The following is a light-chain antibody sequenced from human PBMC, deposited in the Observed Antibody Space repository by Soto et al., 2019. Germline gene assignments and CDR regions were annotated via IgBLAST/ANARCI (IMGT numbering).Light chain of an antibody. V-gene: IGKV1-27*01. Sequence: DIQMTQSPTSLSASVGDRVTITCRASQDIRNFVAWYQQKPGKAPKLLIYAASTLQSGVPSRFSGSGSGTDLTLTINSQQTEDVATYSCQKYTSVPVFGPGTKVEIK. CDR1: QDIRNF. CDR3: QKYTSVPV. J-gene: IGKJ3*01. CDR2: AAS.